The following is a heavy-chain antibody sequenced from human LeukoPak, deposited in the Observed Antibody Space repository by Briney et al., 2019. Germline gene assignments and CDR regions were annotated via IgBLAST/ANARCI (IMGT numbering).Heavy chain of an antibody. Sequence: SETLSLTCTVSGGSISSGDHYWSWIRQPPGKGLEWIGYIYYSGSTYYNPSLKSRVTISVDTSKNQFSLNLSSVTAADTAVYYCARHRGRYYDSGSYYYFDYWGQGTLVTVSS. CDR3: ARHRGRYYDSGSYYYFDY. CDR2: IYYSGST. CDR1: GGSISSGDHY. D-gene: IGHD3-10*01. J-gene: IGHJ4*02. V-gene: IGHV4-30-4*01.